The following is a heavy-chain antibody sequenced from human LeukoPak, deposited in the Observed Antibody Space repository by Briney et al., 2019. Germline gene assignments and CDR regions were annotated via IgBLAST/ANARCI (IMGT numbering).Heavy chain of an antibody. CDR1: GYTFTGYY. CDR3: ARVKGSGKTNYFDY. D-gene: IGHD3-10*01. J-gene: IGHJ4*02. Sequence: ASVKVTCKASGYTFTGYYMHWVRQAPGQGLEWMGWINPNSGGTNYAQKFQGRVTMTRDTSISTAYMELSRLRSDDTAVYYCARVKGSGKTNYFDYWGQGTLVTVSS. CDR2: INPNSGGT. V-gene: IGHV1-2*02.